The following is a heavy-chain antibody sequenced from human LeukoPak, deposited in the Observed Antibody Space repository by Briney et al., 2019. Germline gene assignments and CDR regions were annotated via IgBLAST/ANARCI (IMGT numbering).Heavy chain of an antibody. D-gene: IGHD3-22*01. CDR3: ASQAYDSSGYSPFGAFDI. CDR2: IIPIFGTA. V-gene: IGHV1-69*06. Sequence: ASVKVSCKASGGTFSSYAISWVRQAPGQELEWMGGIIPIFGTANYAQKFQGRVTITADKSTSTAYMELSSLRSEDTAVYYCASQAYDSSGYSPFGAFDIWGQGTMVTVSS. J-gene: IGHJ3*02. CDR1: GGTFSSYA.